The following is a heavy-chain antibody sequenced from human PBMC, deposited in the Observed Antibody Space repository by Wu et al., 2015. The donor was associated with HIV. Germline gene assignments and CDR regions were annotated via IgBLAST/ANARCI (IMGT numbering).Heavy chain of an antibody. CDR3: ARVTVAGVDAFDV. D-gene: IGHD6-19*01. Sequence: QAQLVQSGAEVKKPGASVKVSCKASGYIFTGYYIHWVRQAPGQGLEWMGRISPNSGDTNYGLKFQGRVTMTRDTSISTVYMELSSLRSDDTAFYYCARVTVAGVDAFDVWGQGTMVTVSS. CDR2: ISPNSGDT. CDR1: GYIFTGYY. V-gene: IGHV1-2*02. J-gene: IGHJ3*01.